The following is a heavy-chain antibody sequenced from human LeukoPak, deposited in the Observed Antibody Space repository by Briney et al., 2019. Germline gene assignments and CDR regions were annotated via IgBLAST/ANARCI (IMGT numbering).Heavy chain of an antibody. D-gene: IGHD5-18*01. CDR3: AKDLVVDTAMAPYYYYGMDV. J-gene: IGHJ6*04. V-gene: IGHV3-23*01. CDR1: GFTFSSYA. CDR2: ISGSGGST. Sequence: GGSLRLSCAASGFTFSSYAMSWVRQAPGKGLEWVSAISGSGGSTYYADSVKGRFTISRDNSKNTLYLQMNSLRAEDTAVYYCAKDLVVDTAMAPYYYYGMDVWGKGTTVTVSS.